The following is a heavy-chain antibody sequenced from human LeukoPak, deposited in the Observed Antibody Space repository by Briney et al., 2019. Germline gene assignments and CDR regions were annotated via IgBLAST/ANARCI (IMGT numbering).Heavy chain of an antibody. Sequence: SSETLSLTCAVYGGSFNGYYWSWIRQPPGKGLEWIGEINHSGSTNYNPSLKSRVTISVDTSKNQFSLKLSSVTAADTAVYYCARRRIVGSTDDAFDIWGQGTMVTLSS. CDR3: ARRRIVGSTDDAFDI. V-gene: IGHV4-34*01. CDR1: GGSFNGYY. CDR2: INHSGST. D-gene: IGHD1-26*01. J-gene: IGHJ3*02.